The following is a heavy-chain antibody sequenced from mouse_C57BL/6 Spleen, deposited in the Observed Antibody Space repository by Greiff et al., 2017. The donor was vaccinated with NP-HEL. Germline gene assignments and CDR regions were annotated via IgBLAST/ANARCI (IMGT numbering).Heavy chain of an antibody. J-gene: IGHJ1*03. CDR1: GYTFTSYW. CDR2: LDPSDSYT. CDR3: ARHYGSSPGYFDV. Sequence: VQLQQPGAELVMPGASVKLSCKASGYTFTSYWMPWVKQRPGQGLEWIGELDPSDSYTNYNQKFKGKSTLTVDKSSSTAYMQLSSLTSEDSAVYYCARHYGSSPGYFDVWGTGTTVTVSS. D-gene: IGHD1-1*01. V-gene: IGHV1-69*01.